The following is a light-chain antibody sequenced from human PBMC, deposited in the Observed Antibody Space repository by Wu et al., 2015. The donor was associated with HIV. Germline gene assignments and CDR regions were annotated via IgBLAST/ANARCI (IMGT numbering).Light chain of an antibody. V-gene: IGKV3-15*01. CDR2: GAS. J-gene: IGKJ5*01. CDR3: QQYNNWPPIT. CDR1: QSVSSN. Sequence: EIVMTQSPATLSVSPGVRATLSCRASQSVSSNLAWYQQRPGQAPRLLIYGASTRATGIPARFSGSGSGTEFTLTISSMQSEDFAVYYCQQYNNWPPITFGQGTRLEIK.